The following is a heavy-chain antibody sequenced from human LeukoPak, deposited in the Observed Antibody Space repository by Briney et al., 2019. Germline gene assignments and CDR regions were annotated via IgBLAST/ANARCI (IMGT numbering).Heavy chain of an antibody. D-gene: IGHD3-10*01. CDR3: AREPRYYYGSGSSIDY. Sequence: ASVKVSCKASGYTFTGYYMHWVRQATGQGLEWMGWMNPNSGNTGYAQKFQGRVTMTRNTSISTAYMELSSLRSEDTAVYYCAREPRYYYGSGSSIDYWGQGTLVTVSS. CDR1: GYTFTGYY. J-gene: IGHJ4*02. CDR2: MNPNSGNT. V-gene: IGHV1-8*02.